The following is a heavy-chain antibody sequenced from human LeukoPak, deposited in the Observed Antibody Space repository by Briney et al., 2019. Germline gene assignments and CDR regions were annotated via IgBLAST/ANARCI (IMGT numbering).Heavy chain of an antibody. Sequence: SERLSVTCGVSGYSISSGYYWAWIRQPPGKGLEWVATVYHSGTTYYNPSLKSRVMILIDTSKNQFSLKLNSVTAADTAVYYCARMGAGLNWFDPWGQGTLVTVSS. J-gene: IGHJ5*02. V-gene: IGHV4-38-2*01. D-gene: IGHD1-26*01. CDR2: VYHSGTT. CDR3: ARMGAGLNWFDP. CDR1: GYSISSGYY.